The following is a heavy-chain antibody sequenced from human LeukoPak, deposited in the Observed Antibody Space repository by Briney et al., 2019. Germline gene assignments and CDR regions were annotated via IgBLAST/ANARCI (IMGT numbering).Heavy chain of an antibody. V-gene: IGHV3-30*03. CDR1: GFSFGSYG. CDR2: ISHEGSQT. D-gene: IGHD2-21*02. J-gene: IGHJ6*02. Sequence: PGKSLRLSCAASGFSFGSYGIHWVRQAPGKGLEWVAVISHEGSQTYYADSVRGRFTISRDNSKNMVYLQMNSLRAEDTAVYYCAGVVTTPSYYGMDVWGQGTTVTVSS. CDR3: AGVVTTPSYYGMDV.